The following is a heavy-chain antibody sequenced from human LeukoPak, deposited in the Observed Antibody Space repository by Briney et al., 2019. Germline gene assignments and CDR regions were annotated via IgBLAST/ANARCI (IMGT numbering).Heavy chain of an antibody. Sequence: GGSLRLSCAASGFTVSSNYMSWVRQAPGRGLEWVSVVYSGGSIFYADSVKGRFTISRDNSKNTLYLQMNSLRAEDTAVYYCAKDLVAAANYYYAMDVWGQGTTVTVSS. CDR2: VYSGGSI. J-gene: IGHJ6*02. CDR3: AKDLVAAANYYYAMDV. V-gene: IGHV3-66*01. CDR1: GFTVSSNY. D-gene: IGHD6-13*01.